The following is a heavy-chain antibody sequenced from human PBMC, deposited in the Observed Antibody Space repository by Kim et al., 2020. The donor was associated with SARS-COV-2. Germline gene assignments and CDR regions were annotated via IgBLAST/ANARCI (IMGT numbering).Heavy chain of an antibody. CDR2: IKQDGSEK. Sequence: GGSLRLSCAASGFTFSSYWMSWVRQAPGKGLEGVANIKQDGSEKYYVDSVKGRFTISRDNAKNSLYLQMNSLRAEDTAVYYCASSIAAATRRDYYGMDVWGQGTTVTVSS. D-gene: IGHD6-13*01. J-gene: IGHJ6*02. V-gene: IGHV3-7*01. CDR3: ASSIAAATRRDYYGMDV. CDR1: GFTFSSYW.